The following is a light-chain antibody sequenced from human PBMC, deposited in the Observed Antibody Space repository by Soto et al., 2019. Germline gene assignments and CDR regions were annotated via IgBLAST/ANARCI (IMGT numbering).Light chain of an antibody. CDR1: SSDVGSYNL. Sequence: QSALTQPASVSGSPGQSITISCTGTSSDVGSYNLVSWYQQQPGKAPKLMIYEVSKRASGVSSRFSGSKSGNTASLAISGLQAEDEADYYCCSYAGSSTYVVFGGGTKLTVL. CDR2: EVS. V-gene: IGLV2-23*02. CDR3: CSYAGSSTYVV. J-gene: IGLJ2*01.